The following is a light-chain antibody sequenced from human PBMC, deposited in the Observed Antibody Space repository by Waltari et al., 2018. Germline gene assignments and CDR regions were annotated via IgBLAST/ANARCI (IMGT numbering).Light chain of an antibody. CDR2: DAS. V-gene: IGKV3-11*01. CDR1: QSVSSY. J-gene: IGKJ5*01. Sequence: EIVLTQSPATLSLSPGERATLSCRASQSVSSYLAWYQQKPGQAPRLLIYDASNRATGIPARFSGSGSGTDFTLTISSLEPEDFAVYYCQQHSNFGQGTRLEIK. CDR3: QQHSN.